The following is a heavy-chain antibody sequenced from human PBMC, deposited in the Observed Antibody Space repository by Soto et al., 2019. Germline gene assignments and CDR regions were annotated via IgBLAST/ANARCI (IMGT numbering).Heavy chain of an antibody. J-gene: IGHJ4*02. V-gene: IGHV3-11*06. D-gene: IGHD5-12*01. Sequence: GGSLRLSCAASGFTFSDYYMSWIRQAPGEGLEWVSYISSSSSYTNYADSVKGRFTISRDNAKNLLYLQMNSLRAEDTAVYYCEGSNGYNWNYWGQGTLVTVSS. CDR3: EGSNGYNWNY. CDR1: GFTFSDYY. CDR2: ISSSSSYT.